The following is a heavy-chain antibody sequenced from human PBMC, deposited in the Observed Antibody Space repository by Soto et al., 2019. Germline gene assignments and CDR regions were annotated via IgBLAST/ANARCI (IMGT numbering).Heavy chain of an antibody. CDR1: GFTFSSYG. Sequence: PGGSLRLSCAASGFTFSSYGIHWVRQAPCKGLEWVAVIWYDGSNKYYADSVKGRFTISRDNSKNTLYLQMNSLRAEDTAVYYCATNIVVVVAATISHKWFDRCCRRTLVALCS. V-gene: IGHV3-33*01. CDR3: ATNIVVVVAATISHKWFDR. CDR2: IWYDGSNK. D-gene: IGHD2-15*01. J-gene: IGHJ5*02.